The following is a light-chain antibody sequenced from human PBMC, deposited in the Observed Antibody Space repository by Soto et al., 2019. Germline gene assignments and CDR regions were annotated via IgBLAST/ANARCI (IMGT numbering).Light chain of an antibody. Sequence: TQSPSSVSASVGDRVTITCRASQGISSWLAWYQQRPGQAPRLLIYNEFKRVTGIPARFSGSGSGTDFTLTISRLEPEDFAVYYCLQRSDWRTFGRGTKVDIK. V-gene: IGKV3D-11*01. CDR2: NEF. CDR1: QGISSW. CDR3: LQRSDWRT. J-gene: IGKJ1*01.